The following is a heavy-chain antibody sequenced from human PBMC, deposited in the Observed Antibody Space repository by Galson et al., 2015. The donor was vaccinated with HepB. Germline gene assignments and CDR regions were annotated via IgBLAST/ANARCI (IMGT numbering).Heavy chain of an antibody. Sequence: SVKVSCKASGFTFTSSAMQWVRQARGQRLEWIGWIVVGSGNTNYAQKFQERVTITRDMSTSTAYMELSSLRSEDTAVYYCAADVGTRSHDYGDYELVRGLLNGYYYYGMDVWGQGTTVTVSS. D-gene: IGHD4-17*01. CDR1: GFTFTSSA. CDR3: AADVGTRSHDYGDYELVRGLLNGYYYYGMDV. V-gene: IGHV1-58*02. CDR2: IVVGSGNT. J-gene: IGHJ6*02.